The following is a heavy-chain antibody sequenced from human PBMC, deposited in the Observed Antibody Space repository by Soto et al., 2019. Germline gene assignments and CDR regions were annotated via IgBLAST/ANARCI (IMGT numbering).Heavy chain of an antibody. CDR2: LYYSGST. D-gene: IGHD3-22*01. V-gene: IGHV4-39*01. CDR1: GGSISSSSYY. Sequence: QLQLQESGPGLVKPSETLSLTCTVSGGSISSSSYYWGWIRQPPGKGLEWIGSLYYSGSTYYNPSLMSRVTISVATAKNQFSLKLGSVTAADTAVYYCARHFRVTMIPNRFNWFDPWGQGTLVTVSS. J-gene: IGHJ5*02. CDR3: ARHFRVTMIPNRFNWFDP.